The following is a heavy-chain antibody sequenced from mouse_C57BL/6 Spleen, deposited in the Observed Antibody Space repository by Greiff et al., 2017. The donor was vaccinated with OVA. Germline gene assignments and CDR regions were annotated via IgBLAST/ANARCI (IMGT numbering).Heavy chain of an antibody. CDR1: GYAFSSSW. J-gene: IGHJ2*01. Sequence: VQLQQSGPELVKPGASVKISCKASGYAFSSSWLNWVKQRPGKGLEWIGRIYPGDGDTTYNGKFKGKATLTADKSSSTAYMQLSSLTSEDSAVYFCARERELYFDYWGQGTTLTVSS. CDR3: ARERELYFDY. V-gene: IGHV1-82*01. CDR2: IYPGDGDT.